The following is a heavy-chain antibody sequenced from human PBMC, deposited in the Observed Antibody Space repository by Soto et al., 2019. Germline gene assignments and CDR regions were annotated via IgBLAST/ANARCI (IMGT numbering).Heavy chain of an antibody. CDR3: TTAFSEQWLARNFDY. J-gene: IGHJ4*02. CDR2: IKSKTDGGTT. V-gene: IGHV3-15*01. D-gene: IGHD6-19*01. CDR1: GFTFSNAW. Sequence: GGSLRLSCAASGFTFSNAWMSWVRQAPGKGLEWVGRIKSKTDGGTTDYAAPVKGRFTISRDDSKNTLYLQMNSLKTEDTAVYYCTTAFSEQWLARNFDYWGQGTLVTVS.